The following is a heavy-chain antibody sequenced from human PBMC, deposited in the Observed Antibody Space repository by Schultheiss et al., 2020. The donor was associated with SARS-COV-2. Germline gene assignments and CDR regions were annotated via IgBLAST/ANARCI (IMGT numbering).Heavy chain of an antibody. V-gene: IGHV4-59*01. J-gene: IGHJ6*02. D-gene: IGHD1/OR15-1a*01. CDR3: ARGLRVLQTYGGGGEQYYYGMDV. Sequence: SQTLSLTCSVSGGSISSNYWSWIRQPPGKGLEWIAYIFYSGSTNYNPSLKSRVTISVDTSKNQFSLKLSSVTAEDTAVYYCARGLRVLQTYGGGGEQYYYGMDVWGQGTTVTVSS. CDR2: IFYSGST. CDR1: GGSISSNY.